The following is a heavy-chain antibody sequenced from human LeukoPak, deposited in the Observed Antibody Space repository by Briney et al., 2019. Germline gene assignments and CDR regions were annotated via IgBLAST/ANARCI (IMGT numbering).Heavy chain of an antibody. CDR3: ASKLTSGY. J-gene: IGHJ4*02. D-gene: IGHD4-17*01. CDR2: IYSGGTT. V-gene: IGHV3-66*01. CDR1: GFTVTSNY. Sequence: GGSLRLSCVVSGFTVTSNYMSWVRQAPGKGLEWVSVIYSGGTTNYADSVKGRFTVYRDNSKNTLYLQMNSLRAEDTAVYYCASKLTSGYWGQGTLVAVSS.